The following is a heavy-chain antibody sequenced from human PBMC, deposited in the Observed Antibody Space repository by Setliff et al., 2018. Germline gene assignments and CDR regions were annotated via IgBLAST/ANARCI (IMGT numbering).Heavy chain of an antibody. Sequence: SETLSLTCTVSGGSISSGGYYWSWIRQHPGKGLEWIGYIYYSGSTYYNPSLKSRVTISVDTSKNQFSLKLSSVTAADTAVHYCARTSGSGSSLLPNFSDPWGQGTLVTVSS. V-gene: IGHV4-31*02. CDR2: IYYSGST. D-gene: IGHD3-10*01. CDR3: ARTSGSGSSLLPNFSDP. CDR1: GGSISSGGYY. J-gene: IGHJ5*02.